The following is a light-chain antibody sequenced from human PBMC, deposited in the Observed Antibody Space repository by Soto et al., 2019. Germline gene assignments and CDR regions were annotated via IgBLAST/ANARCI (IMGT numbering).Light chain of an antibody. CDR2: DAS. J-gene: IGKJ1*01. CDR1: QSASGW. Sequence: DIQINQSPSTLSASDGDTVSVTCRASQSASGWLAWYPQKPGKAPKLLIYDASSLESGVPSRFSGSGSGTEFTLTISNLQPDDFATYSRQQSENYCTFRQGTKVDI. CDR3: QQSENYCT. V-gene: IGKV1-5*01.